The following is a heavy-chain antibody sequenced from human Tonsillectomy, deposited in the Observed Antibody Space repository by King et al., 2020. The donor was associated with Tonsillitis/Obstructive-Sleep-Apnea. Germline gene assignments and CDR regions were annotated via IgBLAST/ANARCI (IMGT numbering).Heavy chain of an antibody. Sequence: QLQESGPGLVKPSETLSLTCTVSGGSVSSGRYYWSWIRQPPGKGLEWLGYIYYSGSTNYNPSLKSRVTISVDTSKNQFSLKVSSVTAADTAVYYCARGRFSDYYYYMDVWGKGTTVTVSS. CDR2: IYYSGST. D-gene: IGHD3-3*01. J-gene: IGHJ6*03. V-gene: IGHV4-61*01. CDR3: ARGRFSDYYYYMDV. CDR1: GGSVSSGRYY.